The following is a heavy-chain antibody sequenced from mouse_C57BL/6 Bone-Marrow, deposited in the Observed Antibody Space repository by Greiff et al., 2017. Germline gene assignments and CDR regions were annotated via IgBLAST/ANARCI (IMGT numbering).Heavy chain of an antibody. CDR2: IDPRSGNT. CDR3: ARGGFKVVA. V-gene: IGHV1-81*01. J-gene: IGHJ2*01. D-gene: IGHD1-1*01. Sequence: VKLLESGAELARPGASVKLSCKASGYTFTSYGISWVKQRTGQGLEWIGEIDPRSGNTYYNEKFKGKATLTADKSSSTAYMELRSLTSEDSAVYFCARGGFKVVAWSQGTTLTVSS. CDR1: GYTFTSYG.